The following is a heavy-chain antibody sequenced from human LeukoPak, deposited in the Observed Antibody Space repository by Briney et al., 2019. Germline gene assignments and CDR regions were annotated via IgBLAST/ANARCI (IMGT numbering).Heavy chain of an antibody. Sequence: GASVKVSCKASGYTFTSYDINWVRQATGQGLEWMGWMNPSSGNTGYAQKFQGRVTMTRNTSISTAYMELSSLRSEDTAVYYCARGQSGSYYLSYYYGMDVWGQGTTVTVSS. D-gene: IGHD1-26*01. CDR1: GYTFTSYD. CDR2: MNPSSGNT. V-gene: IGHV1-8*01. CDR3: ARGQSGSYYLSYYYGMDV. J-gene: IGHJ6*02.